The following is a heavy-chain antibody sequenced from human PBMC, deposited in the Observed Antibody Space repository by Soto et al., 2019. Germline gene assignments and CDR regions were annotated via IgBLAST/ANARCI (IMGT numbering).Heavy chain of an antibody. V-gene: IGHV1-2*02. CDR1: GYTFTVYY. J-gene: IGHJ4*02. D-gene: IGHD3-16*01. CDR2: INPKSGGT. Sequence: GASVKVSCKASGYTFTVYYMHWVRQAPGQGLEWMGWINPKSGGTMYPQKFQGRVTMTWDTSISTAYMALTRLRSDDTAVYYCARDLAKGGGGAGFDYWGQGTPVTVSS. CDR3: ARDLAKGGGGAGFDY.